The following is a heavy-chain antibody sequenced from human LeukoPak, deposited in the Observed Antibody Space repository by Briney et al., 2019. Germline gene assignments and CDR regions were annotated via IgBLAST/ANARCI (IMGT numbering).Heavy chain of an antibody. CDR2: INWNGGST. J-gene: IGHJ3*02. V-gene: IGHV3-20*04. Sequence: GGSLRLSCAASGFTFSDSAMTWVRQAPGKGLEWVSGINWNGGSTGYADSVKGRFTISRDNAKNSLYLQMNSLRAEDTALYYCARDYDSSGYSDAFDIWGQGTMVTVSS. D-gene: IGHD3-22*01. CDR1: GFTFSDSA. CDR3: ARDYDSSGYSDAFDI.